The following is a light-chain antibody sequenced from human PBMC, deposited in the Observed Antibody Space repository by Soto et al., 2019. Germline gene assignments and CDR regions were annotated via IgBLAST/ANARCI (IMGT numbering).Light chain of an antibody. CDR2: EVN. CDR1: SSDVGGSSI. CDR3: SSYAGSNNLV. Sequence: QSVLTQPPSASGSPGQSVTISCTGASSDVGGSSIVSWYQQHPGKAPKLMIYEVNKRPSGVPDRFSGSKSGNTASLTVSGLQAEDEADYYCSSYAGSNNLVFGGGTKLTVL. J-gene: IGLJ2*01. V-gene: IGLV2-8*01.